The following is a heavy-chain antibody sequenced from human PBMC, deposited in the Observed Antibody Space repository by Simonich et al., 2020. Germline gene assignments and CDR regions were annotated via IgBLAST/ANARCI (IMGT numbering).Heavy chain of an antibody. CDR3: ARGKGWKNAFDI. Sequence: QVQLQQWGAGLLKPSETLSLTCAVYGGSFSGYYWSWIRQPPGKGLEWIGEINHSGSTNYNTSLKSRVTISVDTSKNQVSLKLSSVTAADTAGYYCARGKGWKNAFDIWGQGTMVTVSS. CDR2: INHSGST. CDR1: GGSFSGYY. J-gene: IGHJ3*02. V-gene: IGHV4-34*01. D-gene: IGHD1-1*01.